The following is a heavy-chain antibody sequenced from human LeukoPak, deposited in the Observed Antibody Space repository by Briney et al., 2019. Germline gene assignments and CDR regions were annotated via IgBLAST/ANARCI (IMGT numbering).Heavy chain of an antibody. CDR3: AKDGDIVATRYYFDY. J-gene: IGHJ4*02. CDR1: AFTFDDYA. V-gene: IGHV3-9*03. CDR2: IRWDSGSI. D-gene: IGHD5-12*01. Sequence: SLRLSCAASAFTFDDYAMLWVRQAPGKCLEWVSGIRWDSGSISYADSVKGRFTISRDNTKNSLYLQMNSLRADDMGLCYCAKDGDIVATRYYFDYWGQGTLVTVSS.